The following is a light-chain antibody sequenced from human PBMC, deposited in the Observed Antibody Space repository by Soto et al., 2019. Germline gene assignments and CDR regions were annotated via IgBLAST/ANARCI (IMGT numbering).Light chain of an antibody. V-gene: IGKV1-5*01. CDR3: QHYTRHLGP. CDR2: DAS. Sequence: DAEMTQGGATGAASIGDRVTITCLASQSISSWLAWYQQKPGKAPKLLIYDASSLESGVPSRFSGSGSGTEFTLTISILQSDDFPSHYSQHYTRHLGPFAQGTKVDIK. CDR1: QSISSW. J-gene: IGKJ1*01.